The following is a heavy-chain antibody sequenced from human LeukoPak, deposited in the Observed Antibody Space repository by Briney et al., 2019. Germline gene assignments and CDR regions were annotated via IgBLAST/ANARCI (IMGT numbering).Heavy chain of an antibody. CDR2: IYYSGTT. D-gene: IGHD3-22*01. Sequence: SQTLSLTCTVSGGSISSGGYFWNWIRQHPGKGLEWIGYIYYSGTTYYNPSLKSRVSILLDTSKNRVSLKLISVTAADTAVYFCARGGSSGVLPEKMDHWGQGALVTVSS. CDR3: ARGGSSGVLPEKMDH. V-gene: IGHV4-31*03. J-gene: IGHJ4*02. CDR1: GGSISSGGYF.